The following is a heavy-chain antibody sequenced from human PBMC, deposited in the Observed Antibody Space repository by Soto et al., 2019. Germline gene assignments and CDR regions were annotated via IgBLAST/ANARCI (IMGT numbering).Heavy chain of an antibody. CDR1: GFTFGDYA. J-gene: IGHJ6*02. Sequence: GGSLRLSCTASGFTFGDYAMSWFRQAPGKGLEWVGFIRSKAYGGTTEYAASVKGRFTISRDDSKSIAYLQMNSLKTEDTAVYYCTRDLSYGDYRVGMDVWGQGTTVTVSS. D-gene: IGHD4-17*01. V-gene: IGHV3-49*03. CDR2: IRSKAYGGTT. CDR3: TRDLSYGDYRVGMDV.